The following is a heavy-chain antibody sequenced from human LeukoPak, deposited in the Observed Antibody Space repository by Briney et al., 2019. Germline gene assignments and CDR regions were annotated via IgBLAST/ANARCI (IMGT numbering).Heavy chain of an antibody. J-gene: IGHJ4*02. CDR2: ISYDGSNK. CDR3: AKDQDSYYDSSGYLFDY. V-gene: IGHV3-30*18. Sequence: GRSLRLSCAASGFTFSSYGMHWVRQAPGKGLEWVAVISYDGSNKHYADSVKGRFTISRDNSKNTLYLQMNSLRAEDTAVYYCAKDQDSYYDSSGYLFDYWGQGTLVTVSS. CDR1: GFTFSSYG. D-gene: IGHD3-22*01.